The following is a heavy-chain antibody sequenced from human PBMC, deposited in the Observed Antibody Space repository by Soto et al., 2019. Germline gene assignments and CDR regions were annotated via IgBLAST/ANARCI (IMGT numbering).Heavy chain of an antibody. CDR2: MNPNSGNT. Sequence: QVQLVQSGAEVKKPGATVKVSCKASGYTFTSYDINWVRQATGQGLEWMGWMNPNSGNTGYAQKFQGRVTMTRNNSISTDYMELSSLRSEDTAVYYCARGRSIAARSGMDVWGQGTTVTVSS. CDR1: GYTFTSYD. V-gene: IGHV1-8*01. J-gene: IGHJ6*02. D-gene: IGHD6-6*01. CDR3: ARGRSIAARSGMDV.